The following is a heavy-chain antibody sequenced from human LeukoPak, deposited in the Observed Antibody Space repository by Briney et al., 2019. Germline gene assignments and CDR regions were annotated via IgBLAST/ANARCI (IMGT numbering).Heavy chain of an antibody. CDR2: IDGGGGSI. Sequence: GGSLRLSCAASGFTFSDFEMDWVRQVPGKGLEWVSHIDGGGGSIFYADSVKGRFTVSRDNAKNSLYLQMNSLRVEDTAIYYCAREPLLCGGDCNDYWGQGTLVTVSS. V-gene: IGHV3-48*03. CDR1: GFTFSDFE. J-gene: IGHJ4*02. D-gene: IGHD2-21*02. CDR3: AREPLLCGGDCNDY.